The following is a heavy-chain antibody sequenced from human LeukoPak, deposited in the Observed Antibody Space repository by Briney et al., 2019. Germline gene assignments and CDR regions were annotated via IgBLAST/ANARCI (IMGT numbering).Heavy chain of an antibody. J-gene: IGHJ6*02. CDR1: GYSFTNNW. CDR2: INPGDSDT. Sequence: GESLKISCKGSGYSFTNNWIGWVRQMPGKGLEWMAIINPGDSDTRYSPSFQGQVTISVDKSIGTAYLQWSSLKASDTAMYYCARQGHGVSVDVWGQGTTVTVSS. CDR3: ARQGHGVSVDV. V-gene: IGHV5-51*01. D-gene: IGHD6-13*01.